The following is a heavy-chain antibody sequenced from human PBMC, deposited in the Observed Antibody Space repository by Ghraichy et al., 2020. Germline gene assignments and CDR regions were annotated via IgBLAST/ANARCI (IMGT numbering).Heavy chain of an antibody. J-gene: IGHJ2*01. V-gene: IGHV4-61*01. CDR1: GGSVSSGSYY. CDR3: ARDQTGDWYFDL. D-gene: IGHD7-27*01. Sequence: GSLRLSCTVSGGSVSSGSYYLSCIRPPPGKGLEWIGYMYYSGSTNYNPSLKSQFTISVDTSKNQFSLKLSSVTAADTAVYYCARDQTGDWYFDLWGRGTLVTVSS. CDR2: MYYSGST.